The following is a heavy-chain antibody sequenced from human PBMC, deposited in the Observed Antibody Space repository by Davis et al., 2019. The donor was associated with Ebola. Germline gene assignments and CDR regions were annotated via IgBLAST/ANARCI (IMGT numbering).Heavy chain of an antibody. Sequence: PGGSLRLSCAASGFTFSSYAMSWVRQAPGKGLEWVSAISGSGGSTYYADSVKGRFTISRDNSKNTLYLQMNSLRAEDTAVYYCDRARSSGWYYFDYWGQGTLVTVSS. D-gene: IGHD6-19*01. J-gene: IGHJ4*02. CDR2: ISGSGGST. CDR1: GFTFSSYA. CDR3: DRARSSGWYYFDY. V-gene: IGHV3-23*01.